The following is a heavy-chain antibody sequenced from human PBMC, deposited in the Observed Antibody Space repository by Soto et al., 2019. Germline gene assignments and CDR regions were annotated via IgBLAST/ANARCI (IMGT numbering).Heavy chain of an antibody. CDR1: GFTFSSYA. V-gene: IGHV3-64*01. CDR2: ISSNGGRT. Sequence: EVQLVEAGGGLVQPGGSLRLSCAASGFTFSSYAMHWVRQAPGKGLEYVSGISSNGGRTDYANSVKGRFTISRDNSKNTLYLQTGSLRAVDMAVYYCARGGRGYEFDYWGQGTLVTVSS. D-gene: IGHD5-12*01. J-gene: IGHJ4*02. CDR3: ARGGRGYEFDY.